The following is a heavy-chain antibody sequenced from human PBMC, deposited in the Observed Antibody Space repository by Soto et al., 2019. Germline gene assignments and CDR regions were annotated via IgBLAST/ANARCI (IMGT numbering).Heavy chain of an antibody. V-gene: IGHV5-51*01. J-gene: IGHJ5*02. CDR1: GYSFTSYW. CDR3: GRLSPPPELGYCSSTSCSNRFDP. CDR2: IYPGDSDT. D-gene: IGHD2-2*01. Sequence: PGESLKISCKGSGYSFTSYWIGWVRQMPGKGLEWMGIIYPGDSDTRYSPSFQGQVTISADKSISTAYLQWSSLKASDTAMYYCGRLSPPPELGYCSSTSCSNRFDPWGQGTLVTVSS.